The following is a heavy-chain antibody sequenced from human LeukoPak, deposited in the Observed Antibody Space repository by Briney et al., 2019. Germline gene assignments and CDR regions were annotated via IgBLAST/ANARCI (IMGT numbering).Heavy chain of an antibody. CDR1: GFTFDDYA. CDR2: ISWNSSSI. V-gene: IGHV3-9*01. Sequence: PGGSLRLSCAASGFTFDDYAMHWVRQAPGEGLEWVSGISWNSSSIGYADSVKGRFTISRDNAKNSLYLQMNSLRAEDTALYYCAKDKHGYFDYWGQGTLVTVSS. J-gene: IGHJ4*02. CDR3: AKDKHGYFDY.